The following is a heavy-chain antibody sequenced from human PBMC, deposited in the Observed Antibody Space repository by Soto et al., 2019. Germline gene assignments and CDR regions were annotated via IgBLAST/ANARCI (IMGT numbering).Heavy chain of an antibody. CDR3: ARMSGDDRGKYIDY. D-gene: IGHD4-17*01. CDR2: TWYDGSNK. V-gene: IGHV3-33*01. CDR1: GFAFMTYG. J-gene: IGHJ4*02. Sequence: QVQLVESGGGVVQPGRSLSLSCAVSGFAFMTYGMHWVRQAPGKGLEWVATTWYDGSNKYYADSVKGRFTISRDNSKNTLYLQMNSLRAEDTAVYYCARMSGDDRGKYIDYWCQGTLLTVSS.